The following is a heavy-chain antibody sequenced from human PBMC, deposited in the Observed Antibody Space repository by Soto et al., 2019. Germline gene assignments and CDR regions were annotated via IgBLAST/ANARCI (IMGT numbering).Heavy chain of an antibody. CDR1: GFTLSSYT. CDR3: VRGTYYYYMDV. Sequence: VKPGGSLRLSCAASGFTLSSYTLHWVRQAPGKGLEYVFGITDNGRITSSANSVKGRFTISRDISKNTLYLQMGSLRADDMAVYFCVRGTYYYYMDVWGKGTTVTVSS. CDR2: ITDNGRIT. J-gene: IGHJ6*03. V-gene: IGHV3-64*01.